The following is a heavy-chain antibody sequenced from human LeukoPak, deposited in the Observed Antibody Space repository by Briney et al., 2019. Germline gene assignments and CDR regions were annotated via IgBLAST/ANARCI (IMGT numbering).Heavy chain of an antibody. Sequence: SQTLSLTCTLSGGSLSSGSYSWSWIRPPAGRGLAWIGRIYPSGTTNSNPSLKSRVTISVDTSKNQFSLKLSSVTAADTAVYYCARGFAERYYYYYMDVWGKGTTVTVSS. CDR3: ARGFAERYYYYYMDV. V-gene: IGHV4-61*02. D-gene: IGHD3-10*01. J-gene: IGHJ6*03. CDR2: IYPSGTT. CDR1: GGSLSSGSYS.